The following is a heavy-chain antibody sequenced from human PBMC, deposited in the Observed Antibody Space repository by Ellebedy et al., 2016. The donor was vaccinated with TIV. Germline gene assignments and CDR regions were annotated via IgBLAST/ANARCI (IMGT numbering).Heavy chain of an antibody. V-gene: IGHV3-23*01. CDR1: GFTFSSYA. Sequence: PGGSLRLSCAASGFTFSSYAMSRVRQAPGKGLEWVSTISHTGSRTYYADSVEGRFTISRDNSKNTLYLQMNSLRAEDTAVYYCAKAGSSGWYFFDYWGQGTLVTVSS. CDR2: ISHTGSRT. J-gene: IGHJ4*02. CDR3: AKAGSSGWYFFDY. D-gene: IGHD6-19*01.